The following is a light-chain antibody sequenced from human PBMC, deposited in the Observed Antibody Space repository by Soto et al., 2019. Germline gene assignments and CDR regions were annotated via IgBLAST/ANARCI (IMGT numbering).Light chain of an antibody. Sequence: DIQLTQAPSVLSAYVAHTVTITCPASQALSNYLAWYQQKPGKAPDLLIYSASTLQSGVPSRFSGSGSETEFSLTIRALQPEDFATYYCQQLSRYPLTFGGGTKVDIK. CDR2: SAS. V-gene: IGKV1-9*01. CDR1: QALSNY. CDR3: QQLSRYPLT. J-gene: IGKJ4*01.